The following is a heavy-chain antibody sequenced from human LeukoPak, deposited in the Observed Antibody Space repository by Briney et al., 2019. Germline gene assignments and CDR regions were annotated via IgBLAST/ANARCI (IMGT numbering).Heavy chain of an antibody. CDR2: IRYDGSNK. CDR1: GFTFSSYG. V-gene: IGHV3-30*02. Sequence: GGSLRLSCAASGFTFSSYGMHWVRQAPGKGLEWVAFIRYDGSNKYYADSVKGRFTISRDTSKNTLYLQMNSLRAEDTAIYYCAKGRYYDSSGYPIDYWGQGTLVTVSS. D-gene: IGHD3-22*01. J-gene: IGHJ4*02. CDR3: AKGRYYDSSGYPIDY.